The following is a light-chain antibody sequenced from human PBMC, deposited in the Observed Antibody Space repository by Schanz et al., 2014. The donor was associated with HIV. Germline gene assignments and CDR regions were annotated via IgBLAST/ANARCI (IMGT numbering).Light chain of an antibody. V-gene: IGLV1-44*01. CDR2: SDT. J-gene: IGLJ3*02. CDR3: CSYAGSYTWV. Sequence: QSVLTQPPSASGTPGQTVTISCSGSSSNIGSNTVHWYQQLPGTAPKLLFYSDTERPSGVPARFSGSKSGNTASLAISGLQAEDEAVYYCCSYAGSYTWVFGGGTKLTVL. CDR1: SSNIGSNT.